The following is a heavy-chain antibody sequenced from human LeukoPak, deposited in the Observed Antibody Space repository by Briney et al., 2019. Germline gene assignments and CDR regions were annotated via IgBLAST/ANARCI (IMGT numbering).Heavy chain of an antibody. J-gene: IGHJ6*04. D-gene: IGHD4-17*01. Sequence: SETLSLTCAVSGGSISSSNWWSWVRQPPGKGLEWIGEIYHSGSTNYNPSLKSRVTISVDKSKNQFSLKLSSVTAADTAVYYCARSYGDYFYYYGMDVWGKGTTVTVSS. V-gene: IGHV4-4*02. CDR3: ARSYGDYFYYYGMDV. CDR2: IYHSGST. CDR1: GGSISSSNW.